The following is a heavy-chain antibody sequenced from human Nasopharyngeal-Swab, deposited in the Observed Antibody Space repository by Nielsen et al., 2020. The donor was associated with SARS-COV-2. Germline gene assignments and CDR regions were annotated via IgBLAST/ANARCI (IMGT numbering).Heavy chain of an antibody. CDR3: ARDYTRFDY. V-gene: IGHV3-7*05. D-gene: IGHD3-16*01. Sequence: GASLKISCAASGFTFSSYWMSWVRPAPGKGLEWVAYIKEDGSEKYFVDSVKGLFTISRDNAKNSLYLQMNSLRAEDTAVYCCARDYTRFDYWGQGTLVTVSS. CDR1: GFTFSSYW. CDR2: IKEDGSEK. J-gene: IGHJ4*02.